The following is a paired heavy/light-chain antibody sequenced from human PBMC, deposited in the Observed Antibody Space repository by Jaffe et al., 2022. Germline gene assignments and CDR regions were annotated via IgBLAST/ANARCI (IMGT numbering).Heavy chain of an antibody. CDR3: ARDGESCIGGICYGMYYFDY. CDR1: GFTFSTYS. CDR2: ISSSSTTT. J-gene: IGHJ4*02. D-gene: IGHD2-8*02. Sequence: VQLVESGGGLVQPGGSLRLSCAASGFTFSTYSMNWVRQAPGKGLEWVSYISSSSTTTYYADSVKGRFTISRDDAKNSVSLQISSLRAEDTAVYYCARDGESCIGGICYGMYYFDYWSQGILVTVSS. V-gene: IGHV3-48*01.
Light chain of an antibody. CDR1: QGTGTS. CDR2: GAS. CDR3: QQYYNTPRYT. V-gene: IGKV1-NL1*01. Sequence: DIQMTQSPSSLSASVGDRVTITCRASQGTGTSLAWYQQKPGTAPKLLLYGASRLGSGVPSRFSGSGSGTHYTLTISSLQPEDSATYYCQQYYNTPRYTFGQGTKLEIK. J-gene: IGKJ2*01.